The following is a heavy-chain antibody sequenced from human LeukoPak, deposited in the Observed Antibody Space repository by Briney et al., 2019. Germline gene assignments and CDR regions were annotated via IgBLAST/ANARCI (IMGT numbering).Heavy chain of an antibody. CDR2: IHYSGNT. CDR1: GGSISSYY. J-gene: IGHJ5*01. D-gene: IGHD3-22*01. Sequence: PSETLSLTCTVSGGSISSYYWSWIRQPPGKGLEWLGNIHYSGNTNYNPSPSLRGRVTISLDMPKNQFSLNLNSVTAADTAVYYCATHDSAVMVTSAFDFWGQGILVTVSS. CDR3: ATHDSAVMVTSAFDF. V-gene: IGHV4-59*01.